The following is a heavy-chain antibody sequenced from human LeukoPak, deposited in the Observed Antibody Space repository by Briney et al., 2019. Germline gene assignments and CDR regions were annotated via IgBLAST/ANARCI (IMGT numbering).Heavy chain of an antibody. V-gene: IGHV4-34*01. CDR2: INRSGST. Sequence: SETLSLTCAVYGGSFSGYYWSWIRQPPGKGLEWIGEINRSGSTNYNPSLKSRVTISVDTSKNQFSLKLSSVTAADTAVYYCARGLKKIINYYDSRGHNWFDPWGQGTLVTVSS. D-gene: IGHD3-22*01. J-gene: IGHJ5*02. CDR3: ARGLKKIINYYDSRGHNWFDP. CDR1: GGSFSGYY.